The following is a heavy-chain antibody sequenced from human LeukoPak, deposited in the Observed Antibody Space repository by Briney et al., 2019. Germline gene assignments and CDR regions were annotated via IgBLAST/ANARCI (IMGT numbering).Heavy chain of an antibody. CDR3: ARVPPTMVRGVGYGMDV. Sequence: GGSLRLSCAVSGFTFDDHSMHWVRQAPGKGLEWVSSTSSSSSYKDYADSVKGRFTISRDNAKNSLYLQMNSLRAEDTAVYYCARVPPTMVRGVGYGMDVWGQGTTVTVSS. CDR1: GFTFDDHS. V-gene: IGHV3-21*01. CDR2: TSSSSSYK. J-gene: IGHJ6*02. D-gene: IGHD3-10*01.